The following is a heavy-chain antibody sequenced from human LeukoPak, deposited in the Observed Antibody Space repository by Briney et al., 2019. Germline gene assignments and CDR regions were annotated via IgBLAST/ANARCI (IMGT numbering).Heavy chain of an antibody. CDR3: ARGDILTGYYKPPPGY. CDR1: GGSISCGDYY. CDR2: IYYSGST. Sequence: SETLSLTCTVSGGSISCGDYYWSWIRQPPGKGLEWIGYIYYSGSTYYNPSLKSRVTISVDTSKNQFSLKLSSVTAADTAVYYCARGDILTGYYKPPPGYWGQGTLVTVSS. J-gene: IGHJ4*02. V-gene: IGHV4-30-4*01. D-gene: IGHD3-9*01.